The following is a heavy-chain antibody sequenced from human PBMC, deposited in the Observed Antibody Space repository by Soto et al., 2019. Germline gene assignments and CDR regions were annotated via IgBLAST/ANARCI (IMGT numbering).Heavy chain of an antibody. V-gene: IGHV4-59*12. CDR2: IYHSGST. D-gene: IGHD3-16*01. Sequence: SETLSLTCTVSGGSISSYYWSWIRQPPGKRLEWIGYIYHSGSTNYNPSLKSRVTMSVDTSKNQFSLKLSSVTAADTAVYYCARVGYDYIWGSYPLRNWFDPWGQGTLVTVSS. CDR3: ARVGYDYIWGSYPLRNWFDP. CDR1: GGSISSYY. J-gene: IGHJ5*02.